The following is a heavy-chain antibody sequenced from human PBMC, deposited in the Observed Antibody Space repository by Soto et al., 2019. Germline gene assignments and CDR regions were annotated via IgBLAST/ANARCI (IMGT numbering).Heavy chain of an antibody. CDR1: GFTFSGSA. V-gene: IGHV3-73*01. CDR3: SRQASAFWSGKPQYYMDV. CDR2: IRSKPNNYAT. J-gene: IGHJ6*03. D-gene: IGHD3-3*01. Sequence: EVQLVESGGGLVQPGGSLKLSCAASGFTFSGSAMHWVRQASGKGLEWVGRIRSKPNNYATAYGASVKGRFTVSRDGSKNTAYLKMNSLITEDPAVYSFSRQASAFWSGKPQYYMDVWGKGTTVTVSS.